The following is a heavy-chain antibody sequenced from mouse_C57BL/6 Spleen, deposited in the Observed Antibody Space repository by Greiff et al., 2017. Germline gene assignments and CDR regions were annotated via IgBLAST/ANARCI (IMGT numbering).Heavy chain of an antibody. CDR1: GYTFTSYW. D-gene: IGHD4-1*01. Sequence: VQLQQPGAELVRPGSSVKLSCKASGYTFTSYWMDWVKQRPGQGLEWIGNIYPSDSETHYNQKFKDKATLTVDKSSSTAYMQLSSLTSEDAVVFYGARRGVGRAWFAYWGQGTLVTVSA. V-gene: IGHV1-61*01. CDR3: ARRGVGRAWFAY. CDR2: IYPSDSET. J-gene: IGHJ3*01.